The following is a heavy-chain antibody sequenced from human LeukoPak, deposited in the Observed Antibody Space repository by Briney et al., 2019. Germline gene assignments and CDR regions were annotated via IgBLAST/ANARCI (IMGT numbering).Heavy chain of an antibody. CDR2: FDPEDGEA. CDR3: ATDGHDYGDYGVDY. J-gene: IGHJ4*02. Sequence: ASVKVSCKVSGYTLTESSLHWVRQAPGKGFEWMGGFDPEDGEAFYSQKFQGRVTMTADTSTDTAYMELSSLRSEDTAVYYCATDGHDYGDYGVDYWGQGTLVTVSS. CDR1: GYTLTESS. V-gene: IGHV1-24*01. D-gene: IGHD4-17*01.